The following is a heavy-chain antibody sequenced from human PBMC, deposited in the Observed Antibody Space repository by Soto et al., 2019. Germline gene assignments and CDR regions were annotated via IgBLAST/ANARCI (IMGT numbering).Heavy chain of an antibody. J-gene: IGHJ4*02. V-gene: IGHV4-61*01. CDR2: VYYTGTT. D-gene: IGHD5-18*01. CDR3: ARGGIMWTQYFFAY. CDR1: VGSFSSSTYY. Sequence: SETLSLTCTVSVGSFSSSTYYWTWIRQPPGKGLEWIGYVYYTGTTDYNPSFKSRVTMSIDPSKNQFSLKVNSVTAADTAVYFCARGGIMWTQYFFAYWGQGAPVTVSS.